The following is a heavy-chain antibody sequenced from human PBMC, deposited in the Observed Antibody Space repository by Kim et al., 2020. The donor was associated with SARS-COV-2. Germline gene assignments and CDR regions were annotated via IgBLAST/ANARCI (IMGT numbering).Heavy chain of an antibody. J-gene: IGHJ6*02. D-gene: IGHD2-21*02. Sequence: GGSLRLSCAASGFTFSSYAMHWVRQAPGKGLEWVAVISYDGSNKYYADSVKGRFTISRDNSKNTLYLQMNSLRAEDTAVYYCARDPCGGDCYSYFYYGMDVWGQGNTVTVSS. CDR3: ARDPCGGDCYSYFYYGMDV. CDR2: ISYDGSNK. V-gene: IGHV3-30-3*01. CDR1: GFTFSSYA.